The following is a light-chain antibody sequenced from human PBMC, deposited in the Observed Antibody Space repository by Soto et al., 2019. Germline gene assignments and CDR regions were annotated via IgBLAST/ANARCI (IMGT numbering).Light chain of an antibody. CDR2: DVS. Sequence: QSALTQPASVSGSPGQSITISCTGTSSDVGGYNYVSWYQQHTGKAPKLMIYDVSTRHSGVSNRFSGSKSGNPASLTISWIQAEDEADYYCSSYTSSSTLVFGVGPKMTV. J-gene: IGLJ2*01. CDR1: SSDVGGYNY. CDR3: SSYTSSSTLV. V-gene: IGLV2-14*01.